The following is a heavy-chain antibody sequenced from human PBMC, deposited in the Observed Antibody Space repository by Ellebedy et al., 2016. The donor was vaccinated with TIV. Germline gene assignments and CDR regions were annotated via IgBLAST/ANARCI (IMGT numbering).Heavy chain of an antibody. D-gene: IGHD3-10*01. V-gene: IGHV4-59*01. Sequence: SETLSLTXTVSGGSISSYYWSWIRQPPGKGLEWIGYIYYSGSTNYNPSLKSRVTISVDTSKNQFSLKLSSVTAADTAVYYCASGPLWFGELWVDYWGQGTLVTVSS. CDR2: IYYSGST. CDR3: ASGPLWFGELWVDY. J-gene: IGHJ4*02. CDR1: GGSISSYY.